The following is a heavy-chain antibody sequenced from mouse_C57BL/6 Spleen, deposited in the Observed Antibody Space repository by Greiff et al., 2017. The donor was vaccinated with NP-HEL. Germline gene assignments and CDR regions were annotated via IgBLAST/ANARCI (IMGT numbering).Heavy chain of an antibody. CDR2: IYPGDGDT. Sequence: QLQQSGPELVKPGASVKISCKASGYAFSSSWMNWVKQRPGKGLEWIGRIYPGDGDTNYNGKFKGKATLTADKSSSTAYMQLSSLTSEDSAVYFCARENSNLSMDYWGQGTSVTVSS. CDR3: ARENSNLSMDY. CDR1: GYAFSSSW. V-gene: IGHV1-82*01. D-gene: IGHD2-5*01. J-gene: IGHJ4*01.